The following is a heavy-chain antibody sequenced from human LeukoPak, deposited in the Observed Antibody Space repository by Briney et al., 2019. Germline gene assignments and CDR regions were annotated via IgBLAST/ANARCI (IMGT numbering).Heavy chain of an antibody. D-gene: IGHD7-27*01. Sequence: PSGTLSLTCTVSGGSISSSNWWGWVRQPPGKGLECIGEIYHFGTTNCNPSLKSRVTVSVDTSKNQFSLKLSSVTAADTAVYYCARQTGAYYYYMDVWGKGTTVTVSS. CDR2: IYHFGTT. V-gene: IGHV4-4*02. J-gene: IGHJ6*03. CDR3: ARQTGAYYYYMDV. CDR1: GGSISSSNW.